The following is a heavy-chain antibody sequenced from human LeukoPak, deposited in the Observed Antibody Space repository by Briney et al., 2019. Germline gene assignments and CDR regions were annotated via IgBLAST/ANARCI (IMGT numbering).Heavy chain of an antibody. J-gene: IGHJ4*02. CDR1: GGSISSYY. CDR2: IYYSGST. Sequence: SETLSLTCTVSGGSISSYYWSWIRQPPGKGLEWIGYIYYSGSTNYNPSLKSRVTISVDTSKNQFSLKLSSVTAADTAVYYCARVRTTYYYDSSGYSFDYWGQGTLVTVSS. V-gene: IGHV4-59*01. D-gene: IGHD3-22*01. CDR3: ARVRTTYYYDSSGYSFDY.